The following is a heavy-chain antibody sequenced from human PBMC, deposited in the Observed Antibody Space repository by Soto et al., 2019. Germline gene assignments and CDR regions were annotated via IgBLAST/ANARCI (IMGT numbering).Heavy chain of an antibody. D-gene: IGHD6-19*01. CDR3: ARDPIYLTSYSSGWYYSYYYYYYMDV. Sequence: GASVKVSCKASGYTFTSYAMHWVRQAPGQRLEWMGWINAGNGNTKYSQKFQGRVTITRDTSASTAYMELSSLRSEDTAVYYCARDPIYLTSYSSGWYYSYYYYYYMDVWGKGTTVTVSS. J-gene: IGHJ6*03. V-gene: IGHV1-3*01. CDR2: INAGNGNT. CDR1: GYTFTSYA.